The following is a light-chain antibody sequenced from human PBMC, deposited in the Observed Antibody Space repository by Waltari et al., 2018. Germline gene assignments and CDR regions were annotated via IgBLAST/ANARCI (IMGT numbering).Light chain of an antibody. CDR1: QTVKTTY. V-gene: IGKV3-20*01. J-gene: IGKJ4*01. CDR2: GAS. Sequence: ESVLTQSPGTLSLSLGERATRYCRASQTVKTTYLAWYQQKPCQAPTLLIYGASSRATGIPDRFSGSGSGTDFSLTISSLEPEDFAVYYCQQYDISPLTFGGGTKVEIK. CDR3: QQYDISPLT.